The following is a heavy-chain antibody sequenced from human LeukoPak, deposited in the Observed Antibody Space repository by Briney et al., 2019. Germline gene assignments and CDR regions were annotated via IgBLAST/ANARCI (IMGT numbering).Heavy chain of an antibody. J-gene: IGHJ4*02. D-gene: IGHD1-26*01. V-gene: IGHV3-74*01. CDR2: INSDGSTT. CDR3: ARDGIVGATNFDD. Sequence: GGSLRLSCAASGFTFSSYWMHWVRQAPGKGLVWVSRINSDGSTTNYADSVKGRFTIFRDNAKNTLYLQMNSLRAEDTAVYYCARDGIVGATNFDDWGQGTLVTVSS. CDR1: GFTFSSYW.